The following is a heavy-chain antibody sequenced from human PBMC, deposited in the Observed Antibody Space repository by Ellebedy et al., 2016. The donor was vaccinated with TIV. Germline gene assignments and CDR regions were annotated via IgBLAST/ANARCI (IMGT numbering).Heavy chain of an antibody. Sequence: GESLKISXAASGFTFSSYCMHWVRQAPGKGLEWVAVIWSDGTTKYYSDSVKGRFTISRDNSKNTLYLQMNSLRAEDTAVYYCAREIIYGGYYFDYWGQGTLVTVSS. CDR2: IWSDGTTK. V-gene: IGHV3-33*01. CDR3: AREIIYGGYYFDY. D-gene: IGHD4-23*01. CDR1: GFTFSSYC. J-gene: IGHJ4*02.